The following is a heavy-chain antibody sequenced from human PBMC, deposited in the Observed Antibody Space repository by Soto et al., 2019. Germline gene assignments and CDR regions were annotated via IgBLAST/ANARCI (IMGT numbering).Heavy chain of an antibody. J-gene: IGHJ5*01. D-gene: IGHD5-18*01. CDR2: ISYDGSNK. V-gene: IGHV3-30*18. CDR1: GFTFSSYG. CDR3: AKERGPIQLWFSWFDS. Sequence: SLILSCAASGFTFSSYGMHWVRQAPGKGLEWVAVISYDGSNKYYADSVKGRFTISRDNSKNTLYLQMNSLRAEDTAVYYCAKERGPIQLWFSWFDSWGHGDLVTVS.